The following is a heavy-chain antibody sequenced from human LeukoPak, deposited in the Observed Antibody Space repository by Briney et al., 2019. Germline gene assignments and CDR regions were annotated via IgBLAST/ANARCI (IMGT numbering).Heavy chain of an antibody. Sequence: KSSETLSLTCTVAGGSISSYYWSWIRQPPGKGLEWIGYIYYSGSTNYSPSLKSRVTISVDTSKNQFSLKLSAVTAADTAVYYCARGAVSNLYFFDYWGQGTLVTVSS. CDR2: IYYSGST. D-gene: IGHD1-1*01. V-gene: IGHV4-59*01. CDR1: GGSISSYY. CDR3: ARGAVSNLYFFDY. J-gene: IGHJ4*02.